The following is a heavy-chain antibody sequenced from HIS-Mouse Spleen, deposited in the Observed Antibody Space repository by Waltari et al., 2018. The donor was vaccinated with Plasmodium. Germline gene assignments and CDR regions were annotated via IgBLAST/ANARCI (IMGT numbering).Heavy chain of an antibody. CDR2: IYYSGST. CDR1: GGSISSGGYY. J-gene: IGHJ5*02. Sequence: QVQLQESGPGLVKPSQTLSLTCSVPGGSISSGGYYWSWIRQHPGKGLEWIGYIYYSGSTYYNPSLKSRVTISVDTSKNQFSLKVNSVTAADTAVYYCARWVGNWFDPWGQGTLVTVSS. V-gene: IGHV4-31*03. D-gene: IGHD1-26*01. CDR3: ARWVGNWFDP.